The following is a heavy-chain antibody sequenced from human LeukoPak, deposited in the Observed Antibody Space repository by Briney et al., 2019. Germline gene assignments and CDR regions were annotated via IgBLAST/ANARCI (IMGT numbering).Heavy chain of an antibody. J-gene: IGHJ4*02. D-gene: IGHD6-19*01. CDR2: IYSGGST. CDR3: ARAGDSGWYHFDY. V-gene: IGHV3-66*01. CDR1: GFTVRSNY. Sequence: GSLRLSCAASGFTVRSNYMNWVRQAPGKGLEWVSVIYSGGSTYYADSVKGRFTISRDNSKNTLYLQMNSLRAEDTAVYYCARAGDSGWYHFDYWGQGTLVTVSS.